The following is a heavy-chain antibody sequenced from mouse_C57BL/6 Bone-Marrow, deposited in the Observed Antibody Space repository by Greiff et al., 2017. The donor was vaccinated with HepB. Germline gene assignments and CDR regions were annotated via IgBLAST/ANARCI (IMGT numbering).Heavy chain of an antibody. J-gene: IGHJ1*03. Sequence: VMLVESGPGLVQPSQSLSITCTVSGFSLTSYGVHWVRQSPGKGLEWLGVIWSGGSTDYNAAFISRLSISKDNSKSQVFFKMNSLQADDTAIYYCASLYYSNYVGYFDVWGTGTTVTVSS. D-gene: IGHD2-5*01. CDR1: GFSLTSYG. V-gene: IGHV2-2*01. CDR2: IWSGGST. CDR3: ASLYYSNYVGYFDV.